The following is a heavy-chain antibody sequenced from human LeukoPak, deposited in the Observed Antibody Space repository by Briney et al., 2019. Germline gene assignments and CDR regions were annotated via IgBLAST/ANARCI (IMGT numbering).Heavy chain of an antibody. V-gene: IGHV3-74*01. CDR2: INNDGSIT. Sequence: GGSLRLSCAASGFIFSRYWMHWVRQAPGKELVWVSRINNDGSITNSADSVKGRFTISRDNAKDMLYLQMESLRVEDTAIYYCARGPSVLGAIDNWGQGTLVAVSS. CDR3: ARGPSVLGAIDN. D-gene: IGHD3-10*01. CDR1: GFIFSRYW. J-gene: IGHJ4*02.